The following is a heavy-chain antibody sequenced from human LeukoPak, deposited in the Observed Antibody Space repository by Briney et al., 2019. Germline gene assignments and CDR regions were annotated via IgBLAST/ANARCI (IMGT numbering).Heavy chain of an antibody. CDR1: GASITSYY. Sequence: SETLSLTYAVSGASITSYYWSWIRQPPGKGLEWIGYIYYSGSTNYNPSLESRVTMSVDTSKNEFSLKLSSVTTADTAVYYCATRRIAVAAPFDYWGQGTLVTVSS. CDR2: IYYSGST. D-gene: IGHD6-19*01. CDR3: ATRRIAVAAPFDY. J-gene: IGHJ4*02. V-gene: IGHV4-59*01.